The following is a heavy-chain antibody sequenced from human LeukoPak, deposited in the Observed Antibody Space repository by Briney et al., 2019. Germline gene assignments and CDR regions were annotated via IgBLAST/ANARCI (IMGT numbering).Heavy chain of an antibody. Sequence: DSVKGRFTISRDNSKNTLYLQMNSLRAEDTAVYYCARETYYDSSGYFDYWGQGTLVTVSS. D-gene: IGHD3-22*01. V-gene: IGHV3-30*01. CDR3: ARETYYDSSGYFDY. J-gene: IGHJ4*02.